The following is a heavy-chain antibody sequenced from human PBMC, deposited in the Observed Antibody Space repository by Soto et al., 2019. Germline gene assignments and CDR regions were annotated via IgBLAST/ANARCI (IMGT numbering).Heavy chain of an antibody. CDR1: GYSFTSYW. CDR3: ARHGITIFGVVIEDYGMDV. J-gene: IGHJ6*02. Sequence: PGESLKISCKGSGYSFTSYWIGWVRQMPGKGLEWMGIIYPGDSDTRYGPSFQGQVTISADKSISTAYLQWSSLKASDTAMYYCARHGITIFGVVIEDYGMDVWGQGTTVTVSS. CDR2: IYPGDSDT. V-gene: IGHV5-51*01. D-gene: IGHD3-3*01.